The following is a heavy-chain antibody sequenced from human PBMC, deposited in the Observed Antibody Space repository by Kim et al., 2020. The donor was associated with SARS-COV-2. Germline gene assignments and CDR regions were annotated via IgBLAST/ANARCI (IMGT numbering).Heavy chain of an antibody. V-gene: IGHV4-59*08. Sequence: SETLSLTCIVSGDSINGYYWSWIRQTPGKGLEWIGYVSYTGTTNYNPSLKIRATISVDTSKNQFSLDLTSVTAADTAMYYCSRRAGQLGTPFDYLAHGTL. CDR3: SRRAGQLGTPFDY. CDR1: GDSINGYY. D-gene: IGHD6-13*01. CDR2: VSYTGTT. J-gene: IGHJ4*01.